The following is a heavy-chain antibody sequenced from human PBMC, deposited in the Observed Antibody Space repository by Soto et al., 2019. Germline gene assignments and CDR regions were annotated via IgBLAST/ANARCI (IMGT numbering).Heavy chain of an antibody. CDR3: ARVYCSSTSCYARNWFDP. V-gene: IGHV3-48*02. CDR2: ISSSSSTI. CDR1: GCTFSSYS. J-gene: IGHJ5*02. D-gene: IGHD2-2*01. Sequence: GSLRLSCAASGCTFSSYSMNWVRQAPGKGLEWVSYISSSSSTIYYADSVKGRFTISRDNAKNSLYLQMNSLRDEDTAVYYCARVYCSSTSCYARNWFDPWGQGTLVTSPQ.